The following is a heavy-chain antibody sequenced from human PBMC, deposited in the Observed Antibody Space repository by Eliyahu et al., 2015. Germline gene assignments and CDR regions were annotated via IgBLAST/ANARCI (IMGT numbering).Heavy chain of an antibody. Sequence: QVQLVESGGGVVQPGRSLRLSCAASGFTFSSYAMHWVRQAPGKGLGWVAVISYDGSNKYYADSVKGRFTISRDNSKNTLYLQMNSLRAEDTAVYYCASGYGDYPSYFDYWGQGTLVTVSS. V-gene: IGHV3-30*01. CDR1: GFTFSSYA. J-gene: IGHJ4*02. CDR2: ISYDGSNK. CDR3: ASGYGDYPSYFDY. D-gene: IGHD4-17*01.